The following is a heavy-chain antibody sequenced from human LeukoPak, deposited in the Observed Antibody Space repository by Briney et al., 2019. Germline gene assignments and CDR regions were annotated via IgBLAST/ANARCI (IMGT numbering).Heavy chain of an antibody. Sequence: PGGSLRLSCAASGFTFSSYEMNWVRQAPGKGLEWVSSISSSSSYIYYADSVKGRFTISRDNAKNSLYLQMNSLRAEDTAVYYCARVGSYYGSGSYPHAFDIWGQGTMVTVSS. CDR3: ARVGSYYGSGSYPHAFDI. CDR2: ISSSSSYI. D-gene: IGHD3-10*01. V-gene: IGHV3-21*01. CDR1: GFTFSSYE. J-gene: IGHJ3*02.